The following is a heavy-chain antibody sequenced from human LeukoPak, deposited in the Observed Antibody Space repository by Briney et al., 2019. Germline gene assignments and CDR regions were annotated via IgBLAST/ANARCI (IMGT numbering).Heavy chain of an antibody. CDR3: AKDPSDLGGSGSNNYFDC. D-gene: IGHD3-10*01. J-gene: IGHJ4*02. CDR1: GFTFSSYD. CDR2: ITYSSGYT. V-gene: IGHV3-23*01. Sequence: RAGGSLRLSCAASGFTFSSYDMSWVRQAPGKGLEWVSGITYSSGYTYYADSVKGRFTISRDNSRNTLYLQMNSLRAEDTAVYYCAKDPSDLGGSGSNNYFDCWGQGTLVTVSS.